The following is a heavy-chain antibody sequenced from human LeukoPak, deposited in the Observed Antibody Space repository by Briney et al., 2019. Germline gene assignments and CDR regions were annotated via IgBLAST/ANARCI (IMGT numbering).Heavy chain of an antibody. CDR1: GGSVGSAGYY. J-gene: IGHJ4*02. CDR2: IYYIRNT. CDR3: ARTQSQSGSYRYYFGY. V-gene: IGHV4-61*08. Sequence: KPSETLSLTCTVSGGSVGSAGYYWSWIRQPPGGGLEWIGYIYYIRNTNYNPSLKSRVTMSLDPSKNQFSLKPNSVTAADTAVYYCARTQSQSGSYRYYFGYWGQGTLVTVSS. D-gene: IGHD1-26*01.